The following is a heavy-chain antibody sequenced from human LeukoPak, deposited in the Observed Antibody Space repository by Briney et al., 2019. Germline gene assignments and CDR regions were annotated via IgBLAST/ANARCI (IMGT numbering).Heavy chain of an antibody. V-gene: IGHV4-30-2*01. Sequence: PSQTLSLTCTVSGGSISSGSYYWSWIRQPPGKGLEWIGYIYHSGSTYYNPSLKSRVTISVDRSKNQFSLKLSSVTAADTAVYYCARSMLYCSSTSCTEGFDYWGQGTLVTVSS. CDR3: ARSMLYCSSTSCTEGFDY. J-gene: IGHJ4*02. CDR1: GGSISSGSYY. CDR2: IYHSGST. D-gene: IGHD2-2*01.